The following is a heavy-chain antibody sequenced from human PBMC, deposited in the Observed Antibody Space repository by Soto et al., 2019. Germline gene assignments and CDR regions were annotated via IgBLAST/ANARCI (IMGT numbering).Heavy chain of an antibody. Sequence: EVQLVQSGAEVKKSGESLRISCQGSGYTFTNYWITWVRQMPGKGLEWMGKVDPSDSYTKYSPSFQGHVTFSVDKSVSTAYLQWSSLKASDTAMYYCARHKVEWLSYKYPMDVRGQGTTVTVSS. CDR3: ARHKVEWLSYKYPMDV. CDR1: GYTFTNYW. V-gene: IGHV5-10-1*03. J-gene: IGHJ6*02. CDR2: VDPSDSYT. D-gene: IGHD3-3*01.